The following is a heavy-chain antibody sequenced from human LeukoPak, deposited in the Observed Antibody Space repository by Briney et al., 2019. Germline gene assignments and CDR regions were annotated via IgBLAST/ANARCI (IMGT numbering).Heavy chain of an antibody. CDR2: IFYNGNT. Sequence: SETLSLTCTVSGASISSSFWRWIRQPPGKGLEWVGYIFYNGNTKFNPSLKSRVTISLNTSKKQFSVKLSSVTAADAAVYYCARGGQYDDFDYWGQGTLVTVSS. CDR1: GASISSSF. CDR3: ARGGQYDDFDY. J-gene: IGHJ4*02. D-gene: IGHD3-16*01. V-gene: IGHV4-59*01.